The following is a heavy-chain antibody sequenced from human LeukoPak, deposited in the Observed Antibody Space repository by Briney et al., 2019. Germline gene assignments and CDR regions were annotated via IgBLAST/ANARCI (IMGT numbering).Heavy chain of an antibody. CDR1: GYTFTSYA. CDR2: INAGNGNT. J-gene: IGHJ4*02. Sequence: ASVKVSCKASGYTFTSYAMHWVRQAPGQRLEWMGWINAGNGNTKYSQKFQGRVTITRDTSASTAYMELSSLRSEDTAVYYCARDRYYYDSSGYYYGFDYWGQGTLVTVSS. V-gene: IGHV1-3*01. CDR3: ARDRYYYDSSGYYYGFDY. D-gene: IGHD3-22*01.